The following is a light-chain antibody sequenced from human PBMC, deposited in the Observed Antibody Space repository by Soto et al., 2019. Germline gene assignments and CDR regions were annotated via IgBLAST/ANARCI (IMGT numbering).Light chain of an antibody. V-gene: IGLV7-46*01. CDR3: LLSYSGARPYYV. Sequence: QAVVTQEPSLTVSPGGTGTLTCGSSTGAVTSGHYPYWFQQKPGQAPRTLISDTSNKHSWTPARFSGSLLGGKAALTLSGAQPEDEAEYYCLLSYSGARPYYVFGTGTKGTVL. CDR2: DTS. CDR1: TGAVTSGHY. J-gene: IGLJ1*01.